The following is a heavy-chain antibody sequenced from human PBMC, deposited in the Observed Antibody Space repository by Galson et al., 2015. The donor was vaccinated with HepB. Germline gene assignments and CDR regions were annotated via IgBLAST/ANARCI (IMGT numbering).Heavy chain of an antibody. CDR2: ISSSSSYI. Sequence: SLRLSCAASGFTFSSYSMNWVRQAPGKGLEWVSSISSSSSYIYYADSVKGRFTISRDNAKNSLYLQMNSLRAEDTAVYYCASMSCSSTSCYGDYYYGMGVWGQGTTVTVSS. CDR1: GFTFSSYS. CDR3: ASMSCSSTSCYGDYYYGMGV. V-gene: IGHV3-21*01. D-gene: IGHD2-2*01. J-gene: IGHJ6*02.